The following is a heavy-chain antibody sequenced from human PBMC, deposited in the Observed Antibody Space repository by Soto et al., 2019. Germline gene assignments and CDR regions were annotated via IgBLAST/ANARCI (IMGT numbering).Heavy chain of an antibody. CDR1: GGSFNGYY. CDR3: ARGHDFGNWFDP. D-gene: IGHD3-3*01. Sequence: SETLSLTCAVYGGSFNGYYWSWIRQPPGKGLEWIGEINHSGSTNYNPSLKSRVTISVDKSRNQFSLKLSSVTAADTAVYYCARGHDFGNWFDPWGQGTLVTVS. CDR2: INHSGST. J-gene: IGHJ5*02. V-gene: IGHV4-34*01.